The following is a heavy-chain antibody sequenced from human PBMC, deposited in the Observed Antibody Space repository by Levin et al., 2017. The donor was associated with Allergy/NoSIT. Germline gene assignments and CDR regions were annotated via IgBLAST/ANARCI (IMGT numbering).Heavy chain of an antibody. CDR3: ARDGVYGDAARY. V-gene: IGHV3-30-3*01. CDR2: ISDSGHNE. J-gene: IGHJ1*01. CDR1: GFTFFNFG. Sequence: GGSLRLSCVASGFTFFNFGMHWVRQAPGKGLEWVAVISDSGHNEDYADSVKGRFTISRDNSKNTLYLQMNNLTAEDTALYYCARDGVYGDAARYWGQGILVTVSS. D-gene: IGHD5/OR15-5a*01.